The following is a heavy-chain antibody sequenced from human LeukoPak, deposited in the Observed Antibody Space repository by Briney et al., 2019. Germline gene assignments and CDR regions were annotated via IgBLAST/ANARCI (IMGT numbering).Heavy chain of an antibody. V-gene: IGHV3-21*01. Sequence: GGSLRLSCAASGFTFSSYNMNWVRQAPGKGLEWVSSISGSSIYIYDADSVKGRFTISRDNAKNSLYLQMNSLRAEDTAVYYCARDNGYSYGLDAFDIWGQGTMVTVSS. CDR1: GFTFSSYN. CDR3: ARDNGYSYGLDAFDI. J-gene: IGHJ3*02. D-gene: IGHD5-18*01. CDR2: ISGSSIYI.